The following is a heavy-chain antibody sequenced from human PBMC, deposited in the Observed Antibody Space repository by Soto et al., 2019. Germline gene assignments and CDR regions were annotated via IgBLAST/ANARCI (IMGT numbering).Heavy chain of an antibody. CDR3: ARGAPYSYYDILTGPRPTYGKDV. V-gene: IGHV1-2*04. Sequence: GAAVKVSCKACGYTFTGYYMHWVRQAPGQGLEWMGWINPNSGGTNYAQKFQGWVTMTRDTSISTAYMELSRLRSDDTAVYYCARGAPYSYYDILTGPRPTYGKDVWGQGTTVTVSS. D-gene: IGHD3-9*01. CDR2: INPNSGGT. J-gene: IGHJ6*02. CDR1: GYTFTGYY.